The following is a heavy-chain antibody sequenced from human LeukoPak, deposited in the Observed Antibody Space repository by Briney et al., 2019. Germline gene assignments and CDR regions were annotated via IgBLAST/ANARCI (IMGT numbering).Heavy chain of an antibody. CDR2: IYCSGST. V-gene: IGHV4-59*08. J-gene: IGHJ4*02. CDR1: GGSISSYY. CDR3: ARLRGYSSGWYWEFDY. Sequence: KSSETLSLTCTVSGGSISSYYWSWIRQPPGKGLEWIGYIYCSGSTNYNPSLKSRVTISVDTSKNQFSLKLSSVTAADTAVYYCARLRGYSSGWYWEFDYWGQGTLVTVSS. D-gene: IGHD6-19*01.